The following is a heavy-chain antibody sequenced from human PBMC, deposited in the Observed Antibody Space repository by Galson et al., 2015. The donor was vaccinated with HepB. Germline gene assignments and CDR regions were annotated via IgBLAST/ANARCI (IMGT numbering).Heavy chain of an antibody. J-gene: IGHJ2*01. CDR2: IYYSGST. V-gene: IGHV4-39*01. CDR1: GGSISSSSYY. CDR3: ARHLWYSSSWSITPRWYFDL. Sequence: SETLSLTCTVSGGSISSSSYYWGWIRQPPGKGLEWIGSIYYSGSTYYNPSLKSRVTISVDTSKNQFSLKLSSVTAADTAVYYCARHLWYSSSWSITPRWYFDLWGRGTLVTVSS. D-gene: IGHD6-13*01.